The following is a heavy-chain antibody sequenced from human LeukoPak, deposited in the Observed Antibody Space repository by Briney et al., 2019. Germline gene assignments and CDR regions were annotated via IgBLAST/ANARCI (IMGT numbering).Heavy chain of an antibody. CDR3: ARDFRYSGSYHHWFDP. V-gene: IGHV3-21*01. CDR2: ISSSGTYI. CDR1: GFTFSSYG. J-gene: IGHJ5*02. D-gene: IGHD1-26*01. Sequence: GRSLTVSCAASGFTFSSYGMHWVRQAPGRGLEWVSSISSSGTYIYYADSVKGRFTISRDNAKNSLSLQMNSLRAEDTAVYYCARDFRYSGSYHHWFDPWGQGTLVTVSS.